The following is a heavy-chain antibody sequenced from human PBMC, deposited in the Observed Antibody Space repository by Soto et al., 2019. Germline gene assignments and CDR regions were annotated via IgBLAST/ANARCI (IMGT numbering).Heavy chain of an antibody. D-gene: IGHD4-17*01. Sequence: VGSLRLSCAVSGFTFSSYWMHWVRQAPGKGLVWVSRINSDGRSTSYADSVKGRFTISRDNAKNTLYLQMNGLRAEDTAVYYCARASLNYGIDYWGQGTLLTVSS. J-gene: IGHJ4*02. V-gene: IGHV3-74*01. CDR3: ARASLNYGIDY. CDR1: GFTFSSYW. CDR2: INSDGRST.